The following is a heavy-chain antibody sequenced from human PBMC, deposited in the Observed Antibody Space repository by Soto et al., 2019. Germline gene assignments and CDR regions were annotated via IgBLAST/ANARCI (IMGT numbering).Heavy chain of an antibody. V-gene: IGHV5-51*01. Sequence: LGESLKISCKGSGYSFTSYWIGWVRQMPGKGLEWMGIIYPGDSDTRYSPSFQGQVTISADKSTSTAYLQWSSLKASDTAMYYCARRGRSSSAPGYGMDVWGQGTTVTVSS. CDR2: IYPGDSDT. J-gene: IGHJ6*02. D-gene: IGHD6-6*01. CDR3: ARRGRSSSAPGYGMDV. CDR1: GYSFTSYW.